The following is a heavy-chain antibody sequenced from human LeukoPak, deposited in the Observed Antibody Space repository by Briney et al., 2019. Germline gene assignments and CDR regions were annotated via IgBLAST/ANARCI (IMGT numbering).Heavy chain of an antibody. CDR2: ISYDGTNK. J-gene: IGHJ4*02. Sequence: GRSLRLSCAASGFTFSNYGMHWVRQAPGKGLEWVALISYDGTNKFYADSVKGRFTISRDNSKNTLYLQMNSLRAEDTAVYHCARVDSRTAQFDYWGQGTLVTVSS. V-gene: IGHV3-30*03. D-gene: IGHD6-13*01. CDR3: ARVDSRTAQFDY. CDR1: GFTFSNYG.